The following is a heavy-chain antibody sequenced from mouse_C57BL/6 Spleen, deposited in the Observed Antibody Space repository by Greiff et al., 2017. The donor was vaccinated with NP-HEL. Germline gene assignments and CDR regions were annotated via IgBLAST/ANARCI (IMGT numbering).Heavy chain of an antibody. J-gene: IGHJ4*01. V-gene: IGHV1-18*01. CDR2: INPNNGGT. Sequence: EVKLMESGPELVKPGASVKIPCKASGYTFTDYNMDWVKQSHGKSLEWIGDINPNNGGTIYNQKFKGKATLTVDKSSSTAYMLLSSLTSEDSAVYFCARAPSLYAMDYWGQGTSVTVSS. CDR1: GYTFTDYN. D-gene: IGHD6-1*01. CDR3: ARAPSLYAMDY.